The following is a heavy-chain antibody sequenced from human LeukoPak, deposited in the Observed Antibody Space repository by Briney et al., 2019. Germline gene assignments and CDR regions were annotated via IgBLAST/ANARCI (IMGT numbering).Heavy chain of an antibody. J-gene: IGHJ4*02. V-gene: IGHV1-46*01. CDR1: GYTFTSNY. CDR3: ARDQEGFDY. Sequence: VKVSCKASGYTFTSNYIHWVRQAPGQGLEWMGMIYPRDGSTSYAQKFQGRVTVTRDTSTSTVHMELSGLRSEDTAVYYCARDQEGFDYWGQGTLVTVSS. CDR2: IYPRDGST.